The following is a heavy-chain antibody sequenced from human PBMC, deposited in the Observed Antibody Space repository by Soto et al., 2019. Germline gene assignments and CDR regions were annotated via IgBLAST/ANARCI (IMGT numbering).Heavy chain of an antibody. D-gene: IGHD1-7*01. CDR2: TYYRSRWYN. V-gene: IGHV6-1*01. CDR3: AGTTSHQWYYMDV. CDR1: GDSVSSNSAA. J-gene: IGHJ6*03. Sequence: SQTLSLTCAIFGDSVSSNSAAWNWIRLSPSRGLEWLARTYYRSRWYNDYAVSVRSRITVNPDTSKNQFSLQLTSVTSEDTAVYYCAGTTSHQWYYMDVWGKGTTVTVSS.